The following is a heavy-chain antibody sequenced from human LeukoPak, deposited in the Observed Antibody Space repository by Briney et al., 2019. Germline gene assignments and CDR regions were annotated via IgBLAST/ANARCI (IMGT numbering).Heavy chain of an antibody. CDR1: GGPISHYY. J-gene: IGHJ4*02. V-gene: IGHV4-4*07. D-gene: IGHD3-3*01. Sequence: ASETLSLTCAVSGGPISHYYWSWLRQPAGKALEWSGRIDSSGSNNYNPSLKSRVTISVDTSKNQFSLKLSSVTAADTAVYYCARSADITIFGVVQRIDYWGQGTLVTVSS. CDR2: IDSSGSN. CDR3: ARSADITIFGVVQRIDY.